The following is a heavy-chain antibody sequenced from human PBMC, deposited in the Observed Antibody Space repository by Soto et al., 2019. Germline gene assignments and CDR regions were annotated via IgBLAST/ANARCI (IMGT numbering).Heavy chain of an antibody. CDR1: GGTFSSYA. CDR3: ARVLFGRGNWFDP. CDR2: IIPIFGTA. Sequence: SVKVSCKASGGTFSSYAISWVRQAPGQGLEWMGGIIPIFGTANYAQKFQGRVTITADESTSTAYMELSSLRSEDTAVYYCARVLFGRGNWFDPWGQGTLVTSPQ. D-gene: IGHD3-3*01. V-gene: IGHV1-69*13. J-gene: IGHJ5*02.